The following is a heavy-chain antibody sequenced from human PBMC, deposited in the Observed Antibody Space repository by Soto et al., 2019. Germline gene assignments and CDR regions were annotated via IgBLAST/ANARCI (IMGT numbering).Heavy chain of an antibody. Sequence: GGSLRLSCAASGFTVSSNHMSWVRQAPGKGLEWVSIIYSGGDTYYADSVKVRFTISRDNSKNTLFLQMNSLRAEDTALYYCARDGIYNYSFDYWGQGTLVTVSS. J-gene: IGHJ4*02. V-gene: IGHV3-66*01. CDR1: GFTVSSNH. CDR3: ARDGIYNYSFDY. CDR2: IYSGGDT. D-gene: IGHD3-22*01.